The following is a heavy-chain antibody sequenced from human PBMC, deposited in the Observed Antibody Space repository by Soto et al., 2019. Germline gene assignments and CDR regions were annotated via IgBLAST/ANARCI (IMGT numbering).Heavy chain of an antibody. D-gene: IGHD3-10*01. CDR3: AGSFKYGSGTFDAFDI. V-gene: IGHV1-69*13. J-gene: IGHJ3*02. Sequence: ASVKVSCKASGGTFSSYAISWVRHAPGQGLEWMGGIIPIFGTTNYAEKFRGRVSITADESTSTAYVELSSLRSEDTAVYYCAGSFKYGSGTFDAFDIWGQGTMVTVSS. CDR1: GGTFSSYA. CDR2: IIPIFGTT.